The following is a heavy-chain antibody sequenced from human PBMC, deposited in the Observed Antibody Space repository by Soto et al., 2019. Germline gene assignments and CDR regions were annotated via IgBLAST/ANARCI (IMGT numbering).Heavy chain of an antibody. D-gene: IGHD2-2*01. CDR3: ARGRTSSPTPGDY. V-gene: IGHV4-31*03. CDR1: GGSISSGGYY. CDR2: IYYSGIT. Sequence: QVQLQESGPGLVKPSQTLSLTCTVSGGSISSGGYYWSWIRQHPGKGLEWIGYIYYSGITYYNPCLKSRVTISVDTSKNQFSLKLSSVTAADTAVYYCARGRTSSPTPGDYWGQGTLVTVSS. J-gene: IGHJ4*02.